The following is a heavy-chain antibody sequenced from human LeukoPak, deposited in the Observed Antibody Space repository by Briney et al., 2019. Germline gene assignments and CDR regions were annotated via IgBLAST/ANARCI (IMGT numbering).Heavy chain of an antibody. CDR1: GGTFSSYA. V-gene: IGHV1-69*05. Sequence: SVKVSCKASGGTFSSYAISWVRQAPGQGLEWMGGIIPIFGTANYAQKFQGRVTITTDESTSTAYMELSSPRSEDTAVYYCARERRWLQLPLYFDLWGRGTLVTVSS. CDR2: IIPIFGTA. CDR3: ARERRWLQLPLYFDL. D-gene: IGHD5-24*01. J-gene: IGHJ2*01.